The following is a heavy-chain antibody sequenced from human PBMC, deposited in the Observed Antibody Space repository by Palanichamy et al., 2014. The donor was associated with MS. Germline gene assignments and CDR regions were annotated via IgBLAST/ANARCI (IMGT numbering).Heavy chain of an antibody. CDR3: ARHTLGYRLFLDY. CDR1: GGSISSSSYY. D-gene: IGHD3-22*01. V-gene: IGHV4-39*01. J-gene: IGHJ4*02. CDR2: IYYSGST. Sequence: QLQLQESGPGLVKPSETLSLTCTVPGGSISSSSYYWGWIRQPPGKGLEWIGSIYYSGSTYYNPSLKSRVTISVDTSKNQFSLKLSSVTAADTAVYYCARHTLGYRLFLDYWGQGTLVTVSS.